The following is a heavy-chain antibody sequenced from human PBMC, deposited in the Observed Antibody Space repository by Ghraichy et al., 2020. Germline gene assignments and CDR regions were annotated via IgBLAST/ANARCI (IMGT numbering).Heavy chain of an antibody. J-gene: IGHJ4*02. CDR1: GFTFSSYS. D-gene: IGHD6-6*01. Sequence: GGSLRLSCAASGFTFSSYSMNWVRQAPGKGLEWVSYISSSISTIYYADSVKGRFTISRDNAKNSLYLQMNSLRAEDTAVYYCARERGSSSSGGVYYFDYWCQGTLVTVSS. V-gene: IGHV3-48*01. CDR2: ISSSISTI. CDR3: ARERGSSSSGGVYYFDY.